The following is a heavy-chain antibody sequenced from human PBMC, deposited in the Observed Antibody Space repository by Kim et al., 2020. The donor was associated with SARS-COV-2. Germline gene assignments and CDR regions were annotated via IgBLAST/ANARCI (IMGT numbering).Heavy chain of an antibody. Sequence: GGSLRLSCAASGFTFSNAWMSWVRQAPGKGLEWVGRIKSKTDGGTTDYAAPVKGRFTISRDDSKNTLYLQMNSLKTEDTAVYYCTTAPYSSGWYPSVDYWGQGTLVTVSS. J-gene: IGHJ4*02. D-gene: IGHD6-19*01. CDR3: TTAPYSSGWYPSVDY. CDR2: IKSKTDGGTT. CDR1: GFTFSNAW. V-gene: IGHV3-15*01.